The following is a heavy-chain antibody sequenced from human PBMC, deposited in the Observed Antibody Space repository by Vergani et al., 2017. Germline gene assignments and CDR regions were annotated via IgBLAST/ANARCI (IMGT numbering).Heavy chain of an antibody. Sequence: EVQLVESGGGLVKPWGSLRLSCAASGFTFSNAWMSWVRQAPGKGLEWVGRIKGKTDGGTRDFAAPVKGRFSISRDDSKTTVYLQMNSLRTEDTAVYFCTAGTGRSDFDYWGQGTLVTVSS. CDR2: IKGKTDGGTR. D-gene: IGHD2-15*01. V-gene: IGHV3-15*01. CDR3: TAGTGRSDFDY. J-gene: IGHJ4*02. CDR1: GFTFSNAW.